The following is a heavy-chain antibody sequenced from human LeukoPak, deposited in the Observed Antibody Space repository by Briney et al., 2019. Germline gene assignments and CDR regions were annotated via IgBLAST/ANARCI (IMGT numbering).Heavy chain of an antibody. CDR2: IIPIFGTA. D-gene: IGHD6-6*01. CDR3: ARGQLVTPNAYYYYGMDV. Sequence: SVKVSCKASGGTFSSYAISWVRQAPGQGLEWMGGIIPIFGTANYAQKFQGRVTITADESTSTAYMELSSLRSEDTAVYYCARGQLVTPNAYYYYGMDVWGQGTTVTVSS. V-gene: IGHV1-69*01. CDR1: GGTFSSYA. J-gene: IGHJ6*02.